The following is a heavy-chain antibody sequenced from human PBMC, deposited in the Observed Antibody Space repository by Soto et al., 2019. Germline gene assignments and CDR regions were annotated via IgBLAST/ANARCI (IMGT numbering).Heavy chain of an antibody. V-gene: IGHV1-3*01. D-gene: IGHD2-15*01. CDR1: EYTFSSYT. J-gene: IGHJ4*02. CDR2: INAGNGDS. CDR3: ARYSSGGLQQYYFDY. Sequence: SVKVSCKASEYTFSSYTLHWVRQAPGQRLEWMGWINAGNGDSKYSQKFQGRVSISRDTSASTAYMELSRLRSEDTAVYYCARYSSGGLQQYYFDYWGQGTLVTVSS.